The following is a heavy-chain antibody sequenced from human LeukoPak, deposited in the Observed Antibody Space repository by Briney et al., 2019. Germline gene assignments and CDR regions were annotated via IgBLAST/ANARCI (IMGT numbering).Heavy chain of an antibody. Sequence: PSETLSLTCTVAGGNVSSSYYWGWIRQPPGKGLEWIGSICSGGNICSNPSLESRVTISVDSSKSHFFLQLTSVTAADTAVYFCARDGPWKSDYWGRGTLVTVSP. CDR1: GGNVSSSYY. CDR3: ARDGPWKSDY. V-gene: IGHV4-39*02. D-gene: IGHD1-1*01. J-gene: IGHJ4*02. CDR2: ICSGGNI.